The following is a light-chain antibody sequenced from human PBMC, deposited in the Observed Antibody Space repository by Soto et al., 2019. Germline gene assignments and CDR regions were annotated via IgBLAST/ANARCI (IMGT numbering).Light chain of an antibody. CDR3: QQRGNWPSLT. V-gene: IGKV3-11*01. J-gene: IGKJ4*01. Sequence: EIVLTQSPATLSLSPGERATLSCRASQNIGSNLAWYRQTRGQAPRLLIYAASNRATGIPARFSGSGSGTYFTLTISSLEPEDFAVYYCQQRGNWPSLTFGGGTKVEIK. CDR1: QNIGSN. CDR2: AAS.